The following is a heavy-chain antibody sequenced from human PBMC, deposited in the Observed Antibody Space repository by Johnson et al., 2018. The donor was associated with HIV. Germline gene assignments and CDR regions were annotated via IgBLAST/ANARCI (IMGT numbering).Heavy chain of an antibody. V-gene: IGHV3-66*01. D-gene: IGHD3-10*01. J-gene: IGHJ3*02. Sequence: VHLVESGGGVVRPGGSLRLSCAASGFNVDDDALSWVRQVPGKGLEWVSGINYYGDSVKGRFTISRDNSKNTLYLQMNSLRAEDTAVYYCAKRPGGDGSHEVGFDIWGQGTMVTVSS. CDR1: GFNVDDDA. CDR2: IN. CDR3: AKRPGGDGSHEVGFDI.